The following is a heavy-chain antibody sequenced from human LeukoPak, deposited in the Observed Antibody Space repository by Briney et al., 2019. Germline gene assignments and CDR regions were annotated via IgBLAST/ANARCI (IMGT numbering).Heavy chain of an antibody. J-gene: IGHJ3*02. D-gene: IGHD6-25*01. CDR2: IFYSGST. CDR1: GDSIGRSSYY. Sequence: SETLSLTCTVSGDSIGRSSYYWGWIRQPPGKGLEWIGSIFYSGSTYYNPSLKSRVSISVDMSKNQFSLKLSSVTAADTAVYFCARDRSGYSYSQYFDMWGQGTMVTVSP. V-gene: IGHV4-39*07. CDR3: ARDRSGYSYSQYFDM.